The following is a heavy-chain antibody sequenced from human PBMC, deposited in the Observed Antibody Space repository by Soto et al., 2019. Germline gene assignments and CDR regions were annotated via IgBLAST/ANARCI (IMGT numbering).Heavy chain of an antibody. CDR1: GFSLSDSGVG. CDR2: VYWDDDK. J-gene: IGHJ4*01. CDR3: AHRFSSGTFDY. D-gene: IGHD3-22*01. V-gene: IGHV2-5*02. Sequence: SGPTLVNPTQTLTLSCTFSGFSLSDSGVGVAWIRQTPGNDLEWLALVYWDDDKRYSHSLQNRLTITKDTSTTQVVLTLTNMGPVDTATYHCAHRFSSGTFDYWGQGTLVTASS.